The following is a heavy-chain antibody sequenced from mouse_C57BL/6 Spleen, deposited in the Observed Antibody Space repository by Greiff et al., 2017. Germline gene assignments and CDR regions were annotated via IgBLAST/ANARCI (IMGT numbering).Heavy chain of an antibody. V-gene: IGHV7-3*01. CDR3: ARSETGTWGHFDV. CDR1: GFTFPDYY. D-gene: IGHD4-1*01. J-gene: IGHJ1*03. CDR2: IRNKANGYTT. Sequence: EVQGVESGGGLVQPGGSLSLSCAASGFTFPDYYMSWVRQPPGKALEWLGFIRNKANGYTTEYSASVKGRFTISRDNSQSILYLQMNALRAEDSATYYCARSETGTWGHFDVWGTGTTVTVSS.